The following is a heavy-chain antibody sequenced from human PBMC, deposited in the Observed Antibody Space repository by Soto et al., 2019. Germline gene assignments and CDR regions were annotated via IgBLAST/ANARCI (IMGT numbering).Heavy chain of an antibody. CDR1: GGSISSGTYS. CDR3: ARRPLGYFDH. CDR2: FWSTGAT. J-gene: IGHJ4*02. D-gene: IGHD6-13*01. Sequence: SETLSLTCTVSGGSISSGTYSWDWLRQSPGKGLEWIGCFWSTGATYYNPSLKGRLTISLDTSKNQFSLNLNSVTAADTAVYFCARRPLGYFDHWGRGTQVTVSS. V-gene: IGHV4-39*01.